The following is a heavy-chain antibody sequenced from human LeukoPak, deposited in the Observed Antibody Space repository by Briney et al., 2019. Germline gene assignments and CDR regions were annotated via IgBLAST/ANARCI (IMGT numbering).Heavy chain of an antibody. Sequence: GESLKISCKASGYIFTTYWIGWVRQMPGKGLEWMAMIFPGDSETRYNPSFQGQVTISADKSISTAYLQWSSLKASDTAVYYCARRSYGDYLLDYWGQGTLVTVSS. CDR1: GYIFTTYW. CDR2: IFPGDSET. V-gene: IGHV5-51*01. CDR3: ARRSYGDYLLDY. J-gene: IGHJ4*02. D-gene: IGHD4-17*01.